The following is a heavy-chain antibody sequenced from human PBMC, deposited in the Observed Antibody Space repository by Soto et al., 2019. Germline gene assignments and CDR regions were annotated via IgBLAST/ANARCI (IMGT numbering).Heavy chain of an antibody. V-gene: IGHV3-48*03. CDR2: IGSSGSTI. CDR3: AAPGSILTGRIRY. CDR1: GFTFSSYE. J-gene: IGHJ4*02. D-gene: IGHD3-9*01. Sequence: EGSLRLCCAASGFTFSSYEMNWVRQAPGKGLEWVSYIGSSGSTIYYADSVKGRFTISRDNAKNSLYLQMNSLRAEDTAVYYCAAPGSILTGRIRYWGQGTLVTVSS.